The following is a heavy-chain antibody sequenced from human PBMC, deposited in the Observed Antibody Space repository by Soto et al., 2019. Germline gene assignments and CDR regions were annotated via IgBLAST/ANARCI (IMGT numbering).Heavy chain of an antibody. CDR3: ANLPWADYGGIVAP. J-gene: IGHJ5*02. V-gene: IGHV4-59*01. D-gene: IGHD4-17*01. Sequence: QVQLQESGPGLVKPAETLSLTCTVSGGSLSSYYWTWIRQPPGKGLEWIGYVYYSGNTNYNPSLKRPAPLSVATSKHQFPPKLGSVTAADTAVDYCANLPWADYGGIVAPWGQGTLVTVSS. CDR1: GGSLSSYY. CDR2: VYYSGNT.